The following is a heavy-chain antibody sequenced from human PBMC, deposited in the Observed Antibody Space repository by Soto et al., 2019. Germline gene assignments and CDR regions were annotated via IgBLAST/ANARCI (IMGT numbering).Heavy chain of an antibody. J-gene: IGHJ6*02. V-gene: IGHV3-23*01. CDR2: ISGSGGST. CDR1: GFTFSSYA. Sequence: PGRALRLSCAASGFTFSSYAMSWVRQAPGKGLEWVSAISGSGGSTYYADSVKGRFTISRDNSKNTLYLQMNSLRAEDTAVYYCAKDEPLNKWLRLPYYRMDFWGQGTTVPVSS. CDR3: AKDEPLNKWLRLPYYRMDF. D-gene: IGHD5-12*01.